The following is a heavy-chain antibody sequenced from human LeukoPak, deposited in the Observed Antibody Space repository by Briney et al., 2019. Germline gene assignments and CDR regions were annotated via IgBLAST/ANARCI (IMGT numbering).Heavy chain of an antibody. D-gene: IGHD3-22*01. CDR2: IYYSGST. J-gene: IGHJ4*02. CDR1: GGSISSGGYY. CDR3: ARDRNPHYYDSSDPL. V-gene: IGHV4-31*03. Sequence: PSETLSLTCTVSGGSISSGGYYWSWIRQHPGKGLEWIGYIYYSGSTYYNPSLKSRVTISVDTSKNQFSLKLSSVTAADTAVYYCARDRNPHYYDSSDPLWGQGTLVTVSS.